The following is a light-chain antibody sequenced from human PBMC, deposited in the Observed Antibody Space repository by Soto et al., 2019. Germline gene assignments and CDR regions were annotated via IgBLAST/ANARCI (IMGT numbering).Light chain of an antibody. CDR3: QHYNNWPLT. J-gene: IGKJ4*01. Sequence: EIVMTQSPATLSVSPGERAILSCRASQSVRSNLAWYQQKPGQAPRLLIYGASTRATGLPARFSGSGSGTEFTLTISSLQSEDFAVYYCQHYNNWPLTFGGGTKVEIK. CDR1: QSVRSN. CDR2: GAS. V-gene: IGKV3-15*01.